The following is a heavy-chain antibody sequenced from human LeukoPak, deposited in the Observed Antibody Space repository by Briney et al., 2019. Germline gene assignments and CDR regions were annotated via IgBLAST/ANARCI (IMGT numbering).Heavy chain of an antibody. Sequence: SETLSLTCTVSGGSISSYYWSWIRQPAGKGLEWIGRIYTSGSTNYNPSLKSRVTMPVDTSKNQFSLKLSSVTAADTAVYYCARELEYYYGSGSYYCWFDPWGQGTLVTVSS. CDR1: GGSISSYY. CDR3: ARELEYYYGSGSYYCWFDP. V-gene: IGHV4-4*07. J-gene: IGHJ5*02. D-gene: IGHD3-10*01. CDR2: IYTSGST.